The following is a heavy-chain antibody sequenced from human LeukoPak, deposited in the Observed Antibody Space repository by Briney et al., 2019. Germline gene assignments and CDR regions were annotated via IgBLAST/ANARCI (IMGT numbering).Heavy chain of an antibody. CDR3: ARDAALWTGGFDY. D-gene: IGHD3/OR15-3a*01. V-gene: IGHV3-30-3*01. Sequence: GGSLRLSCAASGFTFSSYAMHWVRQAPGKGLEWVAVISYDGSNKYYADFVKGRFTISRDNSKNTLYLQMNSLRAEDTAVYYCARDAALWTGGFDYWGQGTLVTVSS. CDR1: GFTFSSYA. J-gene: IGHJ4*02. CDR2: ISYDGSNK.